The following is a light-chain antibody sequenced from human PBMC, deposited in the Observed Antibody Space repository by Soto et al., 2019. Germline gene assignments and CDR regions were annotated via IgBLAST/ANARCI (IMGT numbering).Light chain of an antibody. J-gene: IGKJ1*01. CDR1: QSVSSY. CDR2: AAS. V-gene: IGKV1-39*01. CDR3: QQSYSTPRT. Sequence: DIQMTQSPSPLSASVGDRVDITCRTSQSVSSYLNWYQQKPGKAPKLLIYAASSLQSGVPSRFSGSGSGTDFTLTISSLQPEDFATYYCQQSYSTPRTFGQGTKVEIK.